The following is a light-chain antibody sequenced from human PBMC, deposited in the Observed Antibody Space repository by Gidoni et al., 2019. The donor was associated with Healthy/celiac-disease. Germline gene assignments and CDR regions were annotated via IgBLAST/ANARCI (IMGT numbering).Light chain of an antibody. CDR3: QQYNNWPFT. V-gene: IGKV3-15*01. CDR1: QSVSSN. J-gene: IGKJ3*01. Sequence: EIVMTHSPATLSVSPGERATLSCRASQSVSSNLAWYQQKPGQAPRLLIYGASTRATGIPARFSGSGSGTEFTLTISSLQSEDFAVYYCQQYNNWPFTFGPGTKVEIK. CDR2: GAS.